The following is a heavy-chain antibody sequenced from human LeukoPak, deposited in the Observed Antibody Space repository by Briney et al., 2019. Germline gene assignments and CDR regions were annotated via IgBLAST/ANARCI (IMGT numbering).Heavy chain of an antibody. J-gene: IGHJ3*01. D-gene: IGHD6-19*01. CDR2: ISGSGGST. Sequence: GGSLRLSCAASGFTFSSYAMSWVRRAPGKGLEWVSAISGSGGSTYYADSVKGRFTISRDNSKNTLYLQMNSLRAEDTAVYYCARVGSSGWYFTVWGQGTMVTVSS. CDR1: GFTFSSYA. V-gene: IGHV3-23*01. CDR3: ARVGSSGWYFTV.